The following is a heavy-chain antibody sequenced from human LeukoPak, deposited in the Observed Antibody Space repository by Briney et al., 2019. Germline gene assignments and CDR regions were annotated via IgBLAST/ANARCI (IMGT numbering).Heavy chain of an antibody. D-gene: IGHD1-26*01. CDR1: GFTFSNYG. V-gene: IGHV3-30*02. CDR3: AKDPGGSDSHFDF. Sequence: TGGSLRLSCAASGFTFSNYGMHCVRQAPSKGLEWVAFIRNDGSNKYYADSVTDRLTISRDNSTHTPCMQMNSLRTAGTSINYCAKDPGGSDSHFDFWGEGTLVIVSS. J-gene: IGHJ4*02. CDR2: IRNDGSNK.